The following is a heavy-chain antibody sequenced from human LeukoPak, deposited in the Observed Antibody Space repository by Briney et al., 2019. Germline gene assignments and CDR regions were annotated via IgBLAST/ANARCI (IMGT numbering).Heavy chain of an antibody. V-gene: IGHV3-48*03. CDR1: GFTFSSYE. CDR3: ARDKTDYDYVWGSYRPMDY. J-gene: IGHJ4*02. CDR2: ISSGASTI. D-gene: IGHD3-16*02. Sequence: GGSLRLSXAASGFTFSSYEMNWVRQAPGKGLEWVSFISSGASTIYYADSVKGRFTISRDNAKNSLYLQMNSLRAEDTAVYYCARDKTDYDYVWGSYRPMDYWGQGTLVTVSS.